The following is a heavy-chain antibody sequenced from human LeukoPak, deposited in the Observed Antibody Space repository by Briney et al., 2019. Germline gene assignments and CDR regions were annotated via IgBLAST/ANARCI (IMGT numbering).Heavy chain of an antibody. J-gene: IGHJ6*02. CDR2: ISSSSSTI. CDR1: GFTFSSYS. D-gene: IGHD3-3*01. V-gene: IGHV3-48*01. CDR3: ARHYDFWSGYSPGSNV. Sequence: PGGSLRLSCAASGFTFSSYSMNWVRQAPGKGLEWVSYISSSSSTIYYADSVKGRFTISRDNAKNSLYLQMNSLRAEDTAVYYCARHYDFWSGYSPGSNVWGQGTTVTVSS.